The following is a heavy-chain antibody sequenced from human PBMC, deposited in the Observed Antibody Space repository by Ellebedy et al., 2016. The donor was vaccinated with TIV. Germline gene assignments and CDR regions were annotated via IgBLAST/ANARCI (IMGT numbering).Heavy chain of an antibody. D-gene: IGHD5-12*01. CDR1: DSSTISARY. CDR2: VYQSGTA. CDR3: GRLVAASHADS. V-gene: IGHV4-38-2*02. Sequence: MPSETLSPTCTHSDSSTISARYWGWTRQSPGKGLEWIGTVYQSGTAWYNPSLRSRVTISLDTSKNQFSLRLKLTSVTAADTAVYYCGRLVAASHADSWGQGTLVTVSS. J-gene: IGHJ5*01.